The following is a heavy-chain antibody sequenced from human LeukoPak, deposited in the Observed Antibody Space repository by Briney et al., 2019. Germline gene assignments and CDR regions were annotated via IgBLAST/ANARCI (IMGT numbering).Heavy chain of an antibody. J-gene: IGHJ4*02. CDR1: GFTFTSSA. D-gene: IGHD3-9*01. V-gene: IGHV1-58*01. CDR2: IVVGSGNT. Sequence: ASVKVSCKVSGFTFTSSAVQWVRQARGQRLEWIGWIVVGSGNTNYAQKFQERVTITRDMSTSTAYMELSSLRSEDTAVYYCAAIPLPDSRYFDWLTFDYWGQGTLVTVSS. CDR3: AAIPLPDSRYFDWLTFDY.